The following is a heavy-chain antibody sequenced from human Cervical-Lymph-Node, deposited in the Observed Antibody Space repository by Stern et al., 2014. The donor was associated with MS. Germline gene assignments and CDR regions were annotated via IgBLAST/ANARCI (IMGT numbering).Heavy chain of an antibody. D-gene: IGHD1-1*01. J-gene: IGHJ5*02. V-gene: IGHV1-46*01. Sequence: LVESGAEVKKPGASVKVSCKAFGYIFTTYYMHWVRQAPGQGLEWIGMINPGGGATTYSQKFQARVTLTRDTSASTVYMELSGLRSDDTAVYYCARTALTGTTKWFDPWGQGTLVTVSS. CDR3: ARTALTGTTKWFDP. CDR1: GYIFTTYY. CDR2: INPGGGAT.